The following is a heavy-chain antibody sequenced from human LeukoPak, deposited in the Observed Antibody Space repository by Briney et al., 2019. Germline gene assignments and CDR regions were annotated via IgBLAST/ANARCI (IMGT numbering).Heavy chain of an antibody. CDR1: GFTFSSYE. V-gene: IGHV3-48*03. Sequence: GGSLRLSCAASGFTFSSYEMNWVRQAPGKGLEWVSYISSSGSTIYYADSVKGRFTISRDNAKNSLYLQMNSLRAEDTALYYCAKSHSSSWYLPGFDYWGQGTLVTVSS. CDR2: ISSSGSTI. D-gene: IGHD6-13*01. CDR3: AKSHSSSWYLPGFDY. J-gene: IGHJ4*02.